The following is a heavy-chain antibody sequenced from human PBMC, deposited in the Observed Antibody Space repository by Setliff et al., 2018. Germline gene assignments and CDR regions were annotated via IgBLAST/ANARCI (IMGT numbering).Heavy chain of an antibody. CDR1: GYTFIDYG. J-gene: IGHJ4*02. CDR3: SRLVRYCTATTCQRLLGEEF. Sequence: GGLVKVSCKASGYTFIDYGITWVRQAPGQGLEWMGWIGAYTGKSNYAHKFQGRMTLTTDTSTGTAYMELRSLRSEDTAVYYCSRLVRYCTATTCQRLLGEEFWGQGTLVTVSS. D-gene: IGHD2-8*02. V-gene: IGHV1-18*01. CDR2: IGAYTGKS.